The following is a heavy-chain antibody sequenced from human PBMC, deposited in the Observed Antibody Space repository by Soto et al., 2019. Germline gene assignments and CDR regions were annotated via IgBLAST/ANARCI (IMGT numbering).Heavy chain of an antibody. V-gene: IGHV3-74*01. CDR1: GFTFSSYW. CDR3: ARERRFGELFHDAFDI. Sequence: PGGSLRLSCAASGFTFSSYWMHWVRQAPGKGLVWVSRINSDGSSTSYADSVKGRFTISRDNAKNTLYLQMNSLRAEDTVVYYCARERRFGELFHDAFDIWGQGTMVTVSS. D-gene: IGHD3-10*01. J-gene: IGHJ3*02. CDR2: INSDGSST.